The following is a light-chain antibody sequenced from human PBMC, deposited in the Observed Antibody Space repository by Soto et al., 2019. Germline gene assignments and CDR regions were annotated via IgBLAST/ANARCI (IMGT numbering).Light chain of an antibody. J-gene: IGKJ5*01. V-gene: IGKV3-15*01. Sequence: EIVFTQSPCTLSLSPGERATLSCRASQSVSSSYLAWYQQKPGQAPRLLIYGASTRATGVPARFSGSGSGTEFTLSISSLQSEDFAVYYCKQYKEWPPFTFGQGTRLEV. CDR3: KQYKEWPPFT. CDR1: QSVSSSY. CDR2: GAS.